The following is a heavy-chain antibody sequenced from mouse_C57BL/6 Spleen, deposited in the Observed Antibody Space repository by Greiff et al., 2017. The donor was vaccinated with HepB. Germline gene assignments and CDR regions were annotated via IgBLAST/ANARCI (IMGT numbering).Heavy chain of an antibody. D-gene: IGHD2-5*01. CDR2: IYPSDSET. CDR3: ASPYSNYEGFAY. V-gene: IGHV1-61*01. CDR1: GYTFTSYW. J-gene: IGHJ3*01. Sequence: VQLQQPGAELVRPGSSVKLSCKASGYTFTSYWIDWVKQRPGQGLEWIGNIYPSDSETHYNQKFKDKATLTVDKSSSTAYMQLSSLTSEDSAVYYCASPYSNYEGFAYWGQGTLVTVSA.